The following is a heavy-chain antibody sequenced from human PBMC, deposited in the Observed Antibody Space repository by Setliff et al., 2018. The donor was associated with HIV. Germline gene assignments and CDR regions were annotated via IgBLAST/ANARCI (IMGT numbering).Heavy chain of an antibody. J-gene: IGHJ4*02. D-gene: IGHD5-12*01. CDR3: ARVGDGYNSFDY. CDR1: RYTFSSYY. Sequence: GASVKVSCKASRYTFSSYYLHWMRQAPGQGLEWMAMIDTTGSTFYSQKFQGRVIMTRDTSTSTVYMELNSLRSEDTAVYYCARVGDGYNSFDYWGQGTLVTVSS. V-gene: IGHV1-46*01. CDR2: IDTTGST.